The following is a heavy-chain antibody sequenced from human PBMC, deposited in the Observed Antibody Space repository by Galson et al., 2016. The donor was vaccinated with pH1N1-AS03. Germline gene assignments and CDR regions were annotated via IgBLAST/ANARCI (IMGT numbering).Heavy chain of an antibody. V-gene: IGHV3-23*01. D-gene: IGHD4-17*01. Sequence: SLRLSCAASGFIFSNYAMTWARQAPGEGLQWVSTISGLGESTKYADSVKGRFTISRDNSKNTVTLHMNSLRVEDTAVYYCANRGDTLGFFESWGQGTLVTVSS. CDR3: ANRGDTLGFFES. CDR1: GFIFSNYA. CDR2: ISGLGEST. J-gene: IGHJ4*02.